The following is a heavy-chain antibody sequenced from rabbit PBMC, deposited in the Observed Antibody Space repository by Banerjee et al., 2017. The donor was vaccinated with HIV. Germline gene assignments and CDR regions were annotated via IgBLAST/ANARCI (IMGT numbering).Heavy chain of an antibody. CDR2: IDAGSSGNI. V-gene: IGHV1S45*01. J-gene: IGHJ4*01. CDR1: GFSFSNSYW. D-gene: IGHD1-1*01. Sequence: QEQLEESGGGLVKPGASLTLTCTASGFSFSNSYWIYWVRQAPGKGLEWIACIDAGSSGNIGYASWAKGRFTISKTSSTTVTLQMTSLTAADTATYFCARDGSASSVEFDLWGQGTLVTVS. CDR3: ARDGSASSVEFDL.